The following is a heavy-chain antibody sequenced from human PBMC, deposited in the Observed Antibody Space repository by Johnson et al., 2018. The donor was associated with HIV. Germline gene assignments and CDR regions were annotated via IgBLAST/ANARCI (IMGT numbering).Heavy chain of an antibody. D-gene: IGHD3-22*01. J-gene: IGHJ3*02. CDR2: ISYDGSNK. V-gene: IGHV3-30-3*01. CDR3: AIEYYGSSGYDYGVGSAFDI. Sequence: QVQLVESGGGVVQPGRSLRLSCSASGFTFSSYAMHWVRQAPGKGLEWVAVISYDGSNKYYADSVKGRFTISRDTSKNTLYLQMNSLSAEYTAVYYCAIEYYGSSGYDYGVGSAFDIWGQGTMVTVSS. CDR1: GFTFSSYA.